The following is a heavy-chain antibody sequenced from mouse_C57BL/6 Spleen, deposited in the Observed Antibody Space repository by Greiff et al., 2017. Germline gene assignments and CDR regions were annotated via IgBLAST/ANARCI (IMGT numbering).Heavy chain of an antibody. D-gene: IGHD2-4*01. CDR1: GFTFSSYA. J-gene: IGHJ2*01. V-gene: IGHV5-4*03. Sequence: EVKLVESGGGLVKPGGSLKLSCAASGFTFSSYAMSWVRQTPEKRLEWVATISDGGSYTYYPDNVKGRFTISRDNAKNNLYLQMSHLKSEDTAMYYCARSYDYDDYFDYWGKGTTLTVSS. CDR3: ARSYDYDDYFDY. CDR2: ISDGGSYT.